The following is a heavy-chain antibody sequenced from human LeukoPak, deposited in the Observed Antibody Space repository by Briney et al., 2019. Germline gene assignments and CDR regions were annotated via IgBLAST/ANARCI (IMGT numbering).Heavy chain of an antibody. CDR3: ARAYSSSSEDAFDI. CDR2: ISSTSNSI. Sequence: GGSLRLSCAASGFTFSDYYMTWVRQAPGKGLEWVSYISSTSNSISYADSVKGRVTVSRDNAKNSLSLQMNNLRAEDTAKYYCARAYSSSSEDAFDIWGQGTMVTVSS. CDR1: GFTFSDYY. J-gene: IGHJ3*02. V-gene: IGHV3-11*01. D-gene: IGHD6-6*01.